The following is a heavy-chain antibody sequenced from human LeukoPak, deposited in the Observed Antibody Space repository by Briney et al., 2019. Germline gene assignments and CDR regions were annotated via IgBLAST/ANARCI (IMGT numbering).Heavy chain of an antibody. V-gene: IGHV3-21*01. D-gene: IGHD3-22*01. CDR2: ISSSSSYI. J-gene: IGHJ4*02. CDR1: GFTFSSYS. Sequence: PGGPLRLSCAASGFTFSSYSMNWVRQAPGKGLEWVSSISSSSSYIYYADSVKGRFTISRDNAKNSLYLQMHSLRAEDTAVYYCARDTYYYDTSGYYPYYFDYWGQGTLVTVSS. CDR3: ARDTYYYDTSGYYPYYFDY.